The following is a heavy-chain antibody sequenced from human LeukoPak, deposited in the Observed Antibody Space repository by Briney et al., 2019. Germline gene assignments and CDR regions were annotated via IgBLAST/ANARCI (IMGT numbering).Heavy chain of an antibody. V-gene: IGHV4-39*07. J-gene: IGHJ4*02. D-gene: IGHD4-23*01. CDR3: ARVRTTVVTPDYFDY. CDR1: GGSISSSSYY. CDR2: IYYSGST. Sequence: SETLSLTCTVSGGSISSSSYYWGWIRQPPGKGLEWIGSIYYSGSTYYNLSLKSRVTISVDTSKNQFSLKLSSVTAADTAVYYCARVRTTVVTPDYFDYWGQGTLVTVSS.